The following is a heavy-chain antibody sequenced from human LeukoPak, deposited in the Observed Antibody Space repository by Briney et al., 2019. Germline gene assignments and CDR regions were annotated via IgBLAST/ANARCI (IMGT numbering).Heavy chain of an antibody. CDR1: GYTFTVYY. Sequence: EASVKVSCKASGYTFTVYYMHWVRQAPGQGREWMGWISPNSGCTNYAQNFQGRVSMTRDTSISTAYMAVSRLRSDDTGVYYCAREYYDSSGYYSYYFDSWGQGTLVTVSS. V-gene: IGHV1-2*02. CDR2: ISPNSGCT. D-gene: IGHD3-22*01. J-gene: IGHJ4*02. CDR3: AREYYDSSGYYSYYFDS.